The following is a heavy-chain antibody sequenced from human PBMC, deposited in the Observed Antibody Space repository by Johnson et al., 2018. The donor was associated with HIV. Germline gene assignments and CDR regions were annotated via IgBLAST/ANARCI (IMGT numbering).Heavy chain of an antibody. CDR1: GFTFDDYG. CDR3: ARGSIIMVRGVIGLDI. Sequence: VQLVESGGGVVQPGRSLRLSCAASGFTFDDYGMSWVRQAPGKGLEWVSVVYGGASKYYADSVQGRFTISGDTSKNTLYLQMNSLRAEDTAVYYCARGSIIMVRGVIGLDIWGQGTMVTVSS. J-gene: IGHJ3*02. CDR2: VYGGASK. D-gene: IGHD3-10*01. V-gene: IGHV3-66*01.